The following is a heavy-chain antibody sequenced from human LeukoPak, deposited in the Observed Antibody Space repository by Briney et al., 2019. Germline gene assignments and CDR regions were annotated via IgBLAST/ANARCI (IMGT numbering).Heavy chain of an antibody. J-gene: IGHJ5*02. V-gene: IGHV4-30-4*01. Sequence: SETLSLTCTVSGGSISSGDYYWSWIRQPPGKGLEWIGYIYYSGSTYYNPSLKSRVTISVNTSNNQFSLKLSSVTAADTAVYYCAREALRPSRWFDPWGQGSLVAVSS. CDR3: AREALRPSRWFDP. CDR1: GGSISSGDYY. D-gene: IGHD4-17*01. CDR2: IYYSGST.